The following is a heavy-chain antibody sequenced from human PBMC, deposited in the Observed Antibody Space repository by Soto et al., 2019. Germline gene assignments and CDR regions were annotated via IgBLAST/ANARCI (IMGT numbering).Heavy chain of an antibody. Sequence: QMQLVQSGAEVKKPGSSVKVSCKASGGTFSSYAISWVRQAPGQGLEWMGGIIPIFGTANYAQKFQGRVTTTADESTITAYIELSSLRSEDTAVYYCARSSSHYYYYYGMDVWGQGTTVTVSS. V-gene: IGHV1-69*01. CDR3: ARSSSHYYYYYGMDV. D-gene: IGHD6-6*01. CDR1: GGTFSSYA. CDR2: IIPIFGTA. J-gene: IGHJ6*02.